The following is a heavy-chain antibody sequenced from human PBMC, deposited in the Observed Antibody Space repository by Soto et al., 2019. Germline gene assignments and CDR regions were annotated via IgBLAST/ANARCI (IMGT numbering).Heavy chain of an antibody. Sequence: QVQLVQSGAEVKKPGASVKVSCKASGYTFTNYGTSWVRQAPGQGLEYMGWISGDNGDTHYAQKVQGRVTMTTDTSTNTAYMELRSLRPDYPAVYFCVSRPSLGYFQYWGQGTLVTVSS. CDR3: VSRPSLGYFQY. V-gene: IGHV1-18*01. CDR2: ISGDNGDT. J-gene: IGHJ1*01. CDR1: GYTFTNYG. D-gene: IGHD6-6*01.